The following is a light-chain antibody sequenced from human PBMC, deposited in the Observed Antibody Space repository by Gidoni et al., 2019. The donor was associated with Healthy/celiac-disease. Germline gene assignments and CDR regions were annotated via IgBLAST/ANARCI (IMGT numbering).Light chain of an antibody. CDR2: DAS. CDR1: PSISSW. CDR3: QQYNSYSIT. J-gene: IGKJ5*01. V-gene: IGKV1-5*01. Sequence: IPLTQSPSTLSASVGDRVTITCRARPSISSWLAWYQQKPGQAPKLLIYDASSLESGVPSRLSGSGAGTEFTIIISSMQPDDFVTYYCQQYNSYSITFGQGTRLEIK.